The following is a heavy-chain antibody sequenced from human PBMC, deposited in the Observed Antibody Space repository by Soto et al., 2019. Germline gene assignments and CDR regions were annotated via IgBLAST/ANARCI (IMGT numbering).Heavy chain of an antibody. Sequence: PGGSLRLSCAASGFTFSSYGMHWVRQAPGKGLEWVAVISYDGSNKYYADSVKGRFTISRDNSKNTLYLQMNSLRAEDTAVYYCALGDIVVVPAALVRGYSYGDFDYWGQGTLVTVSS. CDR1: GFTFSSYG. V-gene: IGHV3-30*03. CDR2: ISYDGSNK. D-gene: IGHD2-2*01. CDR3: ALGDIVVVPAALVRGYSYGDFDY. J-gene: IGHJ4*02.